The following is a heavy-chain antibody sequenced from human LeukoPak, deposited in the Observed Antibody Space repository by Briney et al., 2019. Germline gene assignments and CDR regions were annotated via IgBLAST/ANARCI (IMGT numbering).Heavy chain of an antibody. CDR3: ARGRYYDSSVDSGLDY. D-gene: IGHD3-22*01. V-gene: IGHV3-11*05. J-gene: IGHJ4*02. CDR2: ISSSSSYT. CDR1: GLTFSDYY. Sequence: GGSLRLSCAASGLTFSDYYMSWIRQAPGKGLEWVSYISSSSSYTNYADSVKGRFTISRDNAKNSLYLQMNSLRAEDTAVYYCARGRYYDSSVDSGLDYWGQGTLVTVSS.